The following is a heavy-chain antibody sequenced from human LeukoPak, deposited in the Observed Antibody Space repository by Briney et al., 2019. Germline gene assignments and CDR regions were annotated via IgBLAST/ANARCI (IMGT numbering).Heavy chain of an antibody. Sequence: QPGGSLRLSXAASGFTFSSYAMSWVRQAPGKGLEWVSAISGSGGSTYYADSVKGRFTISRDNSRNTLYLQMNSLRAEDTAVYYCAKGRGYSYGTGDYWGQGTLVTVSS. CDR2: ISGSGGST. J-gene: IGHJ4*02. D-gene: IGHD5-18*01. CDR1: GFTFSSYA. CDR3: AKGRGYSYGTGDY. V-gene: IGHV3-23*01.